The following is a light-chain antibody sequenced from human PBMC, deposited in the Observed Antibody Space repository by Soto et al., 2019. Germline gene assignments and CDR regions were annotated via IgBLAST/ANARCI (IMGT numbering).Light chain of an antibody. J-gene: IGKJ1*01. CDR1: QSINSD. V-gene: IGKV1-39*01. CDR3: QQGYSTPQT. Sequence: DIQMTQSPSSLSASVGDRVTITCRASQSINSDLNWYQQKPGKAPKLLIYAASSLQSGVPSRFRGSGSGTDYTLTISSLQPEELATYYCQQGYSTPQTFGQGTKVEIK. CDR2: AAS.